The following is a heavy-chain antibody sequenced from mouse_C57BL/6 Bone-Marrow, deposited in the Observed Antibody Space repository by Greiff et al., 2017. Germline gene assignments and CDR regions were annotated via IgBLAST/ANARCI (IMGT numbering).Heavy chain of an antibody. V-gene: IGHV1-74*01. CDR2: IHPSDSDT. CDR3: AIGAWWYVDG. CDR1: GYTFTSYW. J-gene: IGHJ1*03. Sequence: VQLQQPGAELVKPGASVKVSCQASGYTFTSYWMHWVKQRHGKSLAWIGRIHPSDSDTNSNQKFKGKAPLSVDKSSRTAYMQLGSLRSEDSAVYYYAIGAWWYVDGWGTGTTVTVSS.